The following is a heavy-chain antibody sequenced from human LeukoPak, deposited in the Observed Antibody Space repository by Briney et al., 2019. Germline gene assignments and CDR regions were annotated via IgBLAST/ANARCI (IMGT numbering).Heavy chain of an antibody. CDR2: IYPGDSDT. Sequence: GESLKITCKGSGYSFTSYWIGWVRQMPGKGLEWMGIIYPGDSDTNYSPSFQGHVTISADKSISTAYLQWSSLKASDTAMYYCASHGREYYYDSSGYLDYWGQGTLVTVSS. D-gene: IGHD3-22*01. V-gene: IGHV5-51*01. CDR3: ASHGREYYYDSSGYLDY. CDR1: GYSFTSYW. J-gene: IGHJ4*02.